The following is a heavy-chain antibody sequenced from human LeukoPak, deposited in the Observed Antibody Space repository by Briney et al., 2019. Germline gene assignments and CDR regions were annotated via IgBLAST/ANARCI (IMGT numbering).Heavy chain of an antibody. Sequence: SETLSRTCTVSGYSVSSGYYWGWIRQPPGKGLEWIGSIYHSGSTYYNPSLKSRVTISVETSKTQSSLTVSSVTAPDTAVYYCARVLPDQPIGRYYYYMDVWGKGTTVTVSS. CDR2: IYHSGST. CDR3: ARVLPDQPIGRYYYYMDV. V-gene: IGHV4-38-2*02. D-gene: IGHD2-2*01. J-gene: IGHJ6*03. CDR1: GYSVSSGYY.